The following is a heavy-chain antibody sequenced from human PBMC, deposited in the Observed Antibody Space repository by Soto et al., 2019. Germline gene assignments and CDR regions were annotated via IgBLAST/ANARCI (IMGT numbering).Heavy chain of an antibody. J-gene: IGHJ4*02. CDR3: ARDNSGDFWSGYSHYYFDY. Sequence: ASVKVSCKTSGYTLTSYGINWVRQAPGQRLEWMGWISAYSGKTNYAQKFQGRLTMTTDISTSTAYMELRSLRSDDTALYYCARDNSGDFWSGYSHYYFDYWGQGTLVTVSS. D-gene: IGHD3-3*01. CDR2: ISAYSGKT. CDR1: GYTLTSYG. V-gene: IGHV1-18*01.